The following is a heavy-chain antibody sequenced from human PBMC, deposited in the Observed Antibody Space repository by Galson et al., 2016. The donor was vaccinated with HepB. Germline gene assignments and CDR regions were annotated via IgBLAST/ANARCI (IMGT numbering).Heavy chain of an antibody. CDR3: ARGYIPTAPFDP. CDR2: IYDSESS. CDR1: GSSISSGDYY. Sequence: TLSLTCSVSGSSISSGDYYWSWIRQPPGKGLEWIGYIYDSESSYYNPSLQSRISMSVDTSKNQFSLKVTSVTAANTAVYYCARGYIPTAPFDPWGQGTLVTVSS. D-gene: IGHD2-2*02. J-gene: IGHJ5*02. V-gene: IGHV4-30-4*01.